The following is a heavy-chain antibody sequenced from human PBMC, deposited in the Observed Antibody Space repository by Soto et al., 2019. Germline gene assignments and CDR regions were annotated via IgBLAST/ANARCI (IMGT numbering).Heavy chain of an antibody. CDR2: IYYSGST. CDR1: GGSISSSSYY. V-gene: IGHV4-39*01. Sequence: PSETLSLTCTVSGGSISSSSYYWGWIRQPPGKGLEWIGSIYYSGSTYYNPSLKSRVTISVDTSKNQFSLKLGSVTAADTAVYYCASGWELPYYFDYWGQGTLVTVSS. D-gene: IGHD1-26*01. CDR3: ASGWELPYYFDY. J-gene: IGHJ4*02.